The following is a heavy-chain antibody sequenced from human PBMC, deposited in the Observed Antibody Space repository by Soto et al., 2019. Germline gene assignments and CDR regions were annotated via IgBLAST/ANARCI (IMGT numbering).Heavy chain of an antibody. D-gene: IGHD3-16*01. CDR1: GGYY. CDR2: VYYSGRT. CDR3: ASFAEPAVRGDSDHYDKDV. V-gene: IGHV4-31*02. Sequence: GGYYWYWSRQHPGEGLEYMGYVYYSGRTAYNPPLKSRISISLDTSQNQLSLVLTSVTAADTAVYYRASFAEPAVRGDSDHYDKDVWGKGTSVTVS. J-gene: IGHJ6*03.